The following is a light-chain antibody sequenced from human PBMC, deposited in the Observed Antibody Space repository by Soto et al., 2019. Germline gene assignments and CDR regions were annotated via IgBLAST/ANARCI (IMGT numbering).Light chain of an antibody. V-gene: IGLV2-14*01. CDR1: SSDVGGYNY. J-gene: IGLJ2*01. CDR2: EVS. CDR3: SSYSSSSTVV. Sequence: QSALTQPASVSGSPGQSITISCTGTSSDVGGYNYVSSYQQHPGKAPKLMISEVSNRPSGVSNRFSGSKSGNTASLTISGLQAEDEADYYCSSYSSSSTVVFGGGTKLTVL.